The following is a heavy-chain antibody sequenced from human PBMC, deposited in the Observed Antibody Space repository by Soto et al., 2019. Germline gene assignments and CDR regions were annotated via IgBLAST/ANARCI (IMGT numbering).Heavy chain of an antibody. CDR2: IYWDDDK. J-gene: IGHJ5*01. D-gene: IGHD3-3*01. V-gene: IGHV2-5*02. CDR1: GFSLSTSGVG. Sequence: SGPPMVNPTQTLTLTCPFSGFSLSTSGVGVGWIRQPPGKALEWLALIYWDDDKRYSPSLKSRLTITKDTSKNQVVLTMTNMDPVETATYYCAHKSRTRDFWIVYWEYCCTDSWCLG. CDR3: AHKSRTRDFWIVYWEYCCTDS.